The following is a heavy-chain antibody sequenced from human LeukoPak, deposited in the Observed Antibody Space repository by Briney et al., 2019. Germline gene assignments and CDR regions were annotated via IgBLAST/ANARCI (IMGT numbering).Heavy chain of an antibody. Sequence: SETLSLTCAVYGGSFSGYYWSWIRQPPGKGQEWMGEINHSGSTNYNPSLKSRVTISVDTSKNQFSLKLSSVTGADTAVYYCARARRYCSGGSCYYYYYMDVWGKGTTVTVSS. V-gene: IGHV4-34*01. D-gene: IGHD2-15*01. CDR1: GGSFSGYY. CDR3: ARARRYCSGGSCYYYYYMDV. CDR2: INHSGST. J-gene: IGHJ6*03.